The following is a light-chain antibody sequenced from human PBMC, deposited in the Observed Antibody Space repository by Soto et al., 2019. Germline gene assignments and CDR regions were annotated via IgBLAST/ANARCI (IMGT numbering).Light chain of an antibody. Sequence: DIQITQSPSTLSASVADRVTITCRASQSISSWLAWYQQKPGKAPKLLIYDASSLESGVPSRFSGSGSGTDFTLTISGLQPDDFTTYYCQHYNSYGTFGQGTKVDVK. CDR2: DAS. V-gene: IGKV1-5*01. CDR1: QSISSW. J-gene: IGKJ1*01. CDR3: QHYNSYGT.